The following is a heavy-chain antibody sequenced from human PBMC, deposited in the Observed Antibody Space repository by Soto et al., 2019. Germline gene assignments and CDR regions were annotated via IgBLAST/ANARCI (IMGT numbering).Heavy chain of an antibody. V-gene: IGHV4-59*05. CDR1: GGSISSYY. Sequence: SETLSLTCTVSGGSISSYYWSWIRQPPGKGLEWIGSISYRGNTYFNPSLGSRVTISIDTSKNQFSLKLTSVTATDTAIYYCARPVGVEQQLVHDAFDTWGQGTMVTVSS. CDR3: ARPVGVEQQLVHDAFDT. CDR2: ISYRGNT. J-gene: IGHJ3*02. D-gene: IGHD6-13*01.